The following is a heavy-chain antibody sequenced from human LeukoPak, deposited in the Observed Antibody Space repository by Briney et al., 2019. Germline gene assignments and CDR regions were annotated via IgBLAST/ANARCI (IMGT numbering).Heavy chain of an antibody. V-gene: IGHV3-23*01. CDR1: GFTFSSYA. CDR2: ISGSGGST. Sequence: QAGGSLRLSCAASGFTFSSYAMSWVRQAPGKGLEWVSAISGSGGSTYYADSVKGRFTISRDNSKNTLYLQMNSLRAEDTAVYYCARSGYSSRWYIWDYWGQGTLVTVSS. D-gene: IGHD6-13*01. CDR3: ARSGYSSRWYIWDY. J-gene: IGHJ4*02.